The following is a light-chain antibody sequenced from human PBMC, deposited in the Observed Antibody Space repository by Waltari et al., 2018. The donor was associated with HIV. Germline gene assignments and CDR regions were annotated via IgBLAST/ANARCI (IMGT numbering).Light chain of an antibody. CDR2: LGS. CDR3: MQARQSTFT. CDR1: QSLLHSNGSTS. V-gene: IGKV2-28*01. Sequence: DVVMTQSPISLSVSPGESASISCRSSQSLLHSNGSTSLDWYFQQPGQSPQLFIYLGSIRAPGVPDRFSSAGSGTDFTLRISRVEPEDVGVYYCMQARQSTFTFGPGTKIEI. J-gene: IGKJ3*01.